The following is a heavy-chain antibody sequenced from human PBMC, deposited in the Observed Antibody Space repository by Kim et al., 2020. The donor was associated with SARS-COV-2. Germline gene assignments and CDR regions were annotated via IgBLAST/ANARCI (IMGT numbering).Heavy chain of an antibody. CDR3: TRGAPYGSGNGRSLDP. V-gene: IGHV4-61*03. CDR1: GGSVNSGDYY. Sequence: SETLSLTCTVSGGSVNSGDYYWSWIRQPPGKGLEWIGYIFYRGSTTCNPSLTSRVTISVDTSKNHFSLKLNSVTAADTAVYDCTRGAPYGSGNGRSLDP. CDR2: IFYRGST. D-gene: IGHD3-10*01. J-gene: IGHJ5*02.